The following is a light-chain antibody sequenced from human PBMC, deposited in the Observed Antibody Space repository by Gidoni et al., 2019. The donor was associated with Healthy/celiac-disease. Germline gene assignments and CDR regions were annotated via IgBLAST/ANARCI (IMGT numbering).Light chain of an antibody. CDR3: QQYDNLPRHT. CDR1: QDISND. CDR2: DAS. J-gene: IGKJ2*01. Sequence: DIQLTQSPSSLSASVGDRVTITCQASQDISNDLNWYQQKPGKAPKLLICDASNLETGVPSRFSGSGSGTDFTFTISSLQPEDIATYYCQQYDNLPRHTFGQGTKLEIK. V-gene: IGKV1-33*01.